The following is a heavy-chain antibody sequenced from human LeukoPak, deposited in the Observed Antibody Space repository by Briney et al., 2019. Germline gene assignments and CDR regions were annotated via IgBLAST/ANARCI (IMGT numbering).Heavy chain of an antibody. J-gene: IGHJ2*01. Sequence: GGPLRLSCGASGFTFRNYCMHWVRQVRGKGLVWVSHINSDGRIINYADSVKGRFTISRDNAKNTLYLQMNSLRVEDTAVYYCARGRGWYFDLWGRGTLVTVSS. CDR2: INSDGRII. CDR1: GFTFRNYC. CDR3: ARGRGWYFDL. V-gene: IGHV3-74*01. D-gene: IGHD3-10*01.